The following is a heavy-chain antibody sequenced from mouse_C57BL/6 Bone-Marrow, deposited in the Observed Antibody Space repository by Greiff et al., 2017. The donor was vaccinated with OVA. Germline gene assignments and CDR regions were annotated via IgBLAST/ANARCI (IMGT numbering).Heavy chain of an antibody. CDR3: ARYPLRFYAMDY. D-gene: IGHD1-1*01. CDR2: IAPEDGET. V-gene: IGHV14-2*01. J-gene: IGHJ4*01. CDR1: GFNIKDYY. Sequence: EVKLLESGAELVKPGASVKLSCTASGFNIKDYYMHWVKQRTEQGLEWIGRIAPEDGETKYAPKFQGKATITADTSSNTAYLQLSSLTSEDTAVYYCARYPLRFYAMDYWGQGTSVTVSS.